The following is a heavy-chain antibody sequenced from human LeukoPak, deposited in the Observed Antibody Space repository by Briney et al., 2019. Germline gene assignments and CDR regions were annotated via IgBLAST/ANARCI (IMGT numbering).Heavy chain of an antibody. CDR3: ARGGLDTPIPFDY. CDR2: INPNSGGT. CDR1: GYTFTGYY. Sequence: ASVKVSCKASGYTFTGYYMHWVRQPPGQGLDWMGWINPNSGGTNYAQKFQGWVTMTRDTSISTAYMELSGLRSDDTAVYYCARGGLDTPIPFDYWGQGTLVTVSS. J-gene: IGHJ4*02. V-gene: IGHV1-2*04. D-gene: IGHD6-19*01.